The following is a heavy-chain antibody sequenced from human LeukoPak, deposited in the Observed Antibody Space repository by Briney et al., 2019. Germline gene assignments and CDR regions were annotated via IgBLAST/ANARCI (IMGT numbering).Heavy chain of an antibody. V-gene: IGHV1-18*01. J-gene: IGHJ4*02. CDR3: ARESRYSYGARYFDY. D-gene: IGHD5-18*01. Sequence: ASVKVSCKASGYTFTSYGISWVRQAPGQGLEWMGWISAYNGNTNYAQKLQGRVTMTTDTSTSTAYMELRSLRFDDTAVYYCARESRYSYGARYFDYWGQGTLVTVSS. CDR2: ISAYNGNT. CDR1: GYTFTSYG.